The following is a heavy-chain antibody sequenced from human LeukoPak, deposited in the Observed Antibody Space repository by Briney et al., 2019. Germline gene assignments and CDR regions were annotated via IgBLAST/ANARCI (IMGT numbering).Heavy chain of an antibody. J-gene: IGHJ4*02. CDR2: IIPIFGTA. CDR3: ARDVAVAGTDYFDY. V-gene: IGHV1-69*13. CDR1: GGTFSSYA. Sequence: ASVKVSCKASGGTFSSYAISWVRQAPGQGLEWMGGIIPIFGTANCAQKFQGRVTITADESTSTAYMELSSLRSEDTAVYYCARDVAVAGTDYFDYWGQGTLVTVSS. D-gene: IGHD6-19*01.